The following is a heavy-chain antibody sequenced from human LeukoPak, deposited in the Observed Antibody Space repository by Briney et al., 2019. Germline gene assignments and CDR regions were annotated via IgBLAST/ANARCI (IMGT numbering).Heavy chain of an antibody. J-gene: IGHJ4*02. CDR3: TRVVEQWLDGD. Sequence: GGSLRLSCAASGFTFSSYWMSWVRQAPGKGLEWVANIKQDGSEKYYVDSVKGRFTISRDNAKNSLYLQMNSLRAEDTAVYYCTRVVEQWLDGDWGQGTLVTVSS. V-gene: IGHV3-7*03. CDR1: GFTFSSYW. D-gene: IGHD6-19*01. CDR2: IKQDGSEK.